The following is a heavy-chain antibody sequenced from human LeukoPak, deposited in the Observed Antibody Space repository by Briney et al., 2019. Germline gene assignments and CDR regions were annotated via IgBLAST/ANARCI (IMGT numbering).Heavy chain of an antibody. CDR2: IYSVGST. CDR3: ASCNVRDSNYDDY. D-gene: IGHD4-11*01. CDR1: VFTPTGNY. V-gene: IGHV3-53*01. J-gene: IGHJ4*02. Sequence: GGSLRLSPAASVFTPTGNYMSSVRQTPQERLEWVSVIYSVGSTYYADPAKGRFTISRNNPKNTLYLQMNSLRAEDTAVYYCASCNVRDSNYDDYWGQRTLVTVSS.